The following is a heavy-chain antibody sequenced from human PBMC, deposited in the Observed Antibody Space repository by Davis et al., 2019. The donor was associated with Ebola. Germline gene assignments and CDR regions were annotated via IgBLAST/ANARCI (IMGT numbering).Heavy chain of an antibody. J-gene: IGHJ4*02. Sequence: SETLSLTCTVSGGSISSSNWWSWVRQPPGKGLEWIGEIYHSGSTNYNPSLKSRVTISVDTSKNQLSLNLSSVTAADTAVYYCARVPPDYWGQGTLVTVSS. CDR1: GGSISSSNW. V-gene: IGHV4-4*02. CDR2: IYHSGST. CDR3: ARVPPDY.